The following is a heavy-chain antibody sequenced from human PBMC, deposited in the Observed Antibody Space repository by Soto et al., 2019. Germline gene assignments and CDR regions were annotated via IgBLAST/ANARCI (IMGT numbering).Heavy chain of an antibody. CDR2: INPSGGST. Sequence: GASVKVSCKASGYTFTSYYMHWVRQAPGQGLEWMGIINPSGGSTSYAQKFQGRVTMTRDTSTSTVYMELSSLRSEDTAVYYCAGSYGGGPLEYYYYYGMDVWGQGTTVTVSS. V-gene: IGHV1-46*01. J-gene: IGHJ6*02. D-gene: IGHD1-26*01. CDR3: AGSYGGGPLEYYYYYGMDV. CDR1: GYTFTSYY.